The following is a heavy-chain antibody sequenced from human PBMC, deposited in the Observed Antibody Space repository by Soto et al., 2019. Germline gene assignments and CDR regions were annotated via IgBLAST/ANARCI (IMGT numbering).Heavy chain of an antibody. CDR2: INAGNGNT. D-gene: IGHD3-22*01. V-gene: IGHV1-3*01. Sequence: VASVKVSCKASGYTFTSYAMHWVRQAPGQRLEWMGWINAGNGNTKYSQKFLGRVTITRDTSASTAYMELSSLRSEDTAVYYCARDPSYYDSSGYQALDYWGQGTLVTVSS. CDR1: GYTFTSYA. CDR3: ARDPSYYDSSGYQALDY. J-gene: IGHJ4*02.